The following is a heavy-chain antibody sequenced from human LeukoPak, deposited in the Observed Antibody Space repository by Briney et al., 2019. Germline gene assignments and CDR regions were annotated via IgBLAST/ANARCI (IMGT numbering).Heavy chain of an antibody. D-gene: IGHD2-15*01. Sequence: GLSLRLSCAASGFTFSSYAMDWVRQAPGKGLEWGSSIWNSSTHIYYADSVKGRFTISRDNAKNSLYLQMNSLRAEDTAVYYCARLYCGGGSCYGRYYFDYWGQGTLVTVSS. V-gene: IGHV3-21*01. CDR1: GFTFSSYA. J-gene: IGHJ4*02. CDR2: IWNSSTHI. CDR3: ARLYCGGGSCYGRYYFDY.